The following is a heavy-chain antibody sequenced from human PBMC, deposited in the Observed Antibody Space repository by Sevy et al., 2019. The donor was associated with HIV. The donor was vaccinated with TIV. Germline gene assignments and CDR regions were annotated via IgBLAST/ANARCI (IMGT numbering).Heavy chain of an antibody. Sequence: QLGGSLRLSCAASGFTFSSYEMNWVRQAPGKGLEWVSYISSSGSTIYYADSVKGRFTISRDNAKNSLYLQMNSLRAEDTAVYYCARAHWSGYFYYYYGMDVWGQGTTVTVSS. V-gene: IGHV3-48*03. CDR2: ISSSGSTI. CDR1: GFTFSSYE. J-gene: IGHJ6*02. D-gene: IGHD3-3*01. CDR3: ARAHWSGYFYYYYGMDV.